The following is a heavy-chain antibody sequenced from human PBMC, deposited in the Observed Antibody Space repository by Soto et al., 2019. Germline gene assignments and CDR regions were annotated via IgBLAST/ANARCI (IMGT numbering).Heavy chain of an antibody. J-gene: IGHJ4*02. D-gene: IGHD5-18*01. Sequence: EVQLVESGGGLIQPGGSLRLSCTASGFTVSSNSMIWVRQAPGKGLEWVSIIHSGGSTYYADSVKGRFTISRDNSKNTLYLQMNSLRAEDTAVYYCARDQGYRYGVSFDYWGQGTRVIVSS. CDR2: IHSGGST. CDR1: GFTVSSNS. CDR3: ARDQGYRYGVSFDY. V-gene: IGHV3-53*01.